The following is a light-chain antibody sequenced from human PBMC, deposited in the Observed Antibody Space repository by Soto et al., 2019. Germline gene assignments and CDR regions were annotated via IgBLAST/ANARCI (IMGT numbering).Light chain of an antibody. V-gene: IGKV3-20*01. CDR1: QSVSNTF. J-gene: IGKJ1*01. Sequence: EIGLTKSPATLSLSQWERATLSCRASQSVSNTFLAWYQHRPGQAPRLLIYGPSTRATGIPDRFSGSGSGTDFTLTISRLEPEDFAVYYCQQYVSSPWAFGQATKVDIK. CDR2: GPS. CDR3: QQYVSSPWA.